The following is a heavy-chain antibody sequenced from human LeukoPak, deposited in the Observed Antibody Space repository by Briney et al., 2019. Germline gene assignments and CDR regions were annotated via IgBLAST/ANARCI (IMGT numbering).Heavy chain of an antibody. V-gene: IGHV3-53*01. CDR3: ARAKRNGFDI. CDR1: GFTVSSNS. CDR2: IYSDNT. J-gene: IGHJ3*02. Sequence: GGSLRLSCTVSGFTVSSNSMSWVRQAPGKGLEWVSFIYSDNTHYSDSVKGRFTISRDNSKNTLYLQMNSLRAEDTAVYYCARAKRNGFDIWGQGTMVTVSS.